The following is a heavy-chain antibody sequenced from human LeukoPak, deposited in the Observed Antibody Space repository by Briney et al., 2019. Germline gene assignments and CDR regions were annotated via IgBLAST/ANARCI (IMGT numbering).Heavy chain of an antibody. CDR1: GGSFPYYY. CDR3: ARLNLGFYYNSGPSDY. CDR2: INHAGST. V-gene: IGHV4-34*01. D-gene: IGHD3-10*01. Sequence: PSETLSLTCALYGGSFPYYYWSWIRQPPGKGLEWIGEINHAGSTDYNPSLKSRVTISIDTSKNQFSLRLTSVTAADTAAYYCARLNLGFYYNSGPSDYWGQGTLDTVSS. J-gene: IGHJ4*02.